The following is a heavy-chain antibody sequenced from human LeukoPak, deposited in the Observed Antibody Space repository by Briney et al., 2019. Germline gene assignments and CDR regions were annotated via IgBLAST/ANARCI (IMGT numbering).Heavy chain of an antibody. J-gene: IGHJ6*03. D-gene: IGHD5-18*01. CDR2: ISSSGSII. Sequence: GGSLRLSCVASGFTFSSYEMNWVRQAPGKGLEWVSYISSSGSIIYYADSVKGRFTISRDNAKNSLYLQMNNLRAEDTAVYYCARGDTAMVDYYYYMDVWGKGTTVTISS. CDR1: GFTFSSYE. CDR3: ARGDTAMVDYYYYMDV. V-gene: IGHV3-48*03.